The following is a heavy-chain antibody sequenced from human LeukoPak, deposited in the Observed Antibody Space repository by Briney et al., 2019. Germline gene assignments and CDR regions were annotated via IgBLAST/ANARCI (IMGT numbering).Heavy chain of an antibody. CDR1: GFTFSSYS. V-gene: IGHV3-48*01. J-gene: IGHJ2*01. Sequence: PGGSLRLSCGASGFTFSSYSMNWVRQAPGKGLEWVSYISRGSSTIYYTDSVKGRFTFSRDNSKNTLYLRMNSLRGEDTAVYYCAKPPRGYRSGDRWYFDLWGRGTLVTVSS. CDR2: ISRGSSTI. CDR3: AKPPRGYRSGDRWYFDL. D-gene: IGHD5-18*01.